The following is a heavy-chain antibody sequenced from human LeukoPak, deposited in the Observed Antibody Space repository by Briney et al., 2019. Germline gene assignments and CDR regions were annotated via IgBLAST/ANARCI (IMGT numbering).Heavy chain of an antibody. D-gene: IGHD3-9*01. CDR2: ISFDGSNK. V-gene: IGHV3-30*04. CDR1: GFTFGTYA. J-gene: IGHJ3*02. Sequence: TGGSLRLSCAASGFTFGTYAMHWVRQAPGKGLEWVAIISFDGSNKYYADSVKGRFTISRDNSKNTLYLQMNSLRAEDTAVYYCAKEYDILTGYYAFDIWGQGTMVTVSS. CDR3: AKEYDILTGYYAFDI.